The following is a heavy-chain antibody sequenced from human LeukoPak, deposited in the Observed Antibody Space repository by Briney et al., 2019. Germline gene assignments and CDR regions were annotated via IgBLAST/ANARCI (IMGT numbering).Heavy chain of an antibody. J-gene: IGHJ6*03. CDR1: GGSISSYY. V-gene: IGHV4-59*08. CDR3: ARLGYCSSTSCYVGHYYMDV. D-gene: IGHD2-2*01. CDR2: IYYSGST. Sequence: ASETLFLTCTVSGGSISSYYWSWIRQPPGKGLEWIGYIYYSGSTNYNPSLKSRVTISVDTSKNQFSLKLSSVTAADTAVYYCARLGYCSSTSCYVGHYYMDVWGKGTTVTVSS.